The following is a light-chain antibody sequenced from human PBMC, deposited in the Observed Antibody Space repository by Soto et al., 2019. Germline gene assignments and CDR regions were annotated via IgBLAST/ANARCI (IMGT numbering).Light chain of an antibody. V-gene: IGLV1-40*01. J-gene: IGLJ1*01. CDR1: SSNIGARFD. Sequence: QSVLTQPPSVSGAPGQRVTISCTGSSSNIGARFDVHWYQHLPGTAPRLLIYDNVNRPSGVPDRFSGSKSDTSASLAITGLRAEDEADYYCQSYDRSLDGYVFGTGTKVTVL. CDR3: QSYDRSLDGYV. CDR2: DNV.